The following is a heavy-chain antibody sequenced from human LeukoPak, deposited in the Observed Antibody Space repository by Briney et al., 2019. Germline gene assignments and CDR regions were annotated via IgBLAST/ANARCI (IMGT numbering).Heavy chain of an antibody. Sequence: NPGGSLRLSCAASGFTFIAYSMNWVRQSPGKGLEWVSSISSSSAYIYYADSVEGRFTVSRDNAKNSLYLQMNSLRAEDTAVYYCVRENFYDSSGYDAFDIWGQGTMVTVSS. J-gene: IGHJ3*02. D-gene: IGHD3-22*01. CDR3: VRENFYDSSGYDAFDI. CDR1: GFTFIAYS. V-gene: IGHV3-21*01. CDR2: ISSSSAYI.